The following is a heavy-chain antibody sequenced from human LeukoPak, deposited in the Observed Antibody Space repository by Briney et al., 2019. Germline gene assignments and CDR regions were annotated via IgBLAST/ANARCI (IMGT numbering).Heavy chain of an antibody. Sequence: PGGSLRLSCAASGLTFSNAWMSWVRQAPGKGLEWVGRIKSKTDGGTTDYAAPVKGRFTVSRDDSKNTLYLQMNSLKTEDTAVYYCTTDVVVVAATPFDYWGQGTLVTVSS. J-gene: IGHJ4*02. CDR2: IKSKTDGGTT. CDR1: GLTFSNAW. V-gene: IGHV3-15*01. D-gene: IGHD2-15*01. CDR3: TTDVVVVAATPFDY.